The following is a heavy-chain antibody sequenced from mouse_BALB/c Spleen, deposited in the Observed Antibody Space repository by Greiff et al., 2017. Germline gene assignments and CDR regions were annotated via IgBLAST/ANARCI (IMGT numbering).Heavy chain of an antibody. J-gene: IGHJ2*01. CDR3: ARQRELVDY. Sequence: DVKLVESGGGLVKPGGSLKLSCAASGFAFSSYDMSWVRQTPEKRLEWVAYISSGGGSTYYPDTVKGRFTISRDNAKNTLYLQMSSLKSEDTAMYYCARQRELVDYWGQGTTLTVSS. CDR1: GFAFSSYD. V-gene: IGHV5-12-1*01. CDR2: ISSGGGST.